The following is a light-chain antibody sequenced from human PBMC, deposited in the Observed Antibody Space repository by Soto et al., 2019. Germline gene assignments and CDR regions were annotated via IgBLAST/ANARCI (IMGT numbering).Light chain of an antibody. CDR3: MQSAHRPWT. J-gene: IGKJ1*01. V-gene: IGKV2-30*02. CDR2: KVS. CDR1: RGIGHSYGYTY. Sequence: DVVMTQSPLSLPVTVGQPASISCRSSRGIGHSYGYTYLNWCQQSPLLSPRRLIYKVSNWDSGVPGRFSGSGSGTDFTLKISSVEPEDVGVYYCMQSAHRPWTFGQGTKVEIK.